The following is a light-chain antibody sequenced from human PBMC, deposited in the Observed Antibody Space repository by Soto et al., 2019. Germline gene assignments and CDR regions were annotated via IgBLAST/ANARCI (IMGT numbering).Light chain of an antibody. V-gene: IGLV1-44*01. CDR3: SSWYDSLNAVV. Sequence: QSVLTQPPSASGTPGQRVTISCSGSSSNIGINTVNWYQQLPGTAPKLLIYSFYQRPSGVPDRFSGSKSGTSASLAISGLQSEDEADYHCSSWYDSLNAVVFGGGTKLTVL. CDR1: SSNIGINT. J-gene: IGLJ2*01. CDR2: SFY.